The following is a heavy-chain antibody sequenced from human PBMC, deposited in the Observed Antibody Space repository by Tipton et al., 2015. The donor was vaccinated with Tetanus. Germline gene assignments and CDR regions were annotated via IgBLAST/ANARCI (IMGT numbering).Heavy chain of an antibody. CDR1: GYTFTNYA. V-gene: IGHV1-18*01. D-gene: IGHD3-22*01. J-gene: IGHJ4*02. CDR3: GRQPRYYYESSGFNTH. CDR2: ISIYNAKT. Sequence: QMQLVQSGAEVKKPGASVKVSCTTSGYTFTNYAISWVRQAPGQGLEWMGWISIYNAKTYYSQKLQGRVTLTADTSTRTAYMELRSLRSDDTAVYFCGRQPRYYYESSGFNTHWGQGTLVTVSS.